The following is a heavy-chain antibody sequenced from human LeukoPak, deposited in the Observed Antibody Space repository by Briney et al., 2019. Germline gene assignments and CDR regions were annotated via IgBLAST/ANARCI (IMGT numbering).Heavy chain of an antibody. J-gene: IGHJ6*02. V-gene: IGHV3-23*01. CDR1: GFTFSSSA. Sequence: GGSLILSCAASGFTFSSSAMSWVRQAPGKGLEWVSAISNNGGYTYYADSVQGRFTISRDNSKSTLCLQMNSLRAEDTAVYYCARERVVVTAIEDCYYGMDVWGQGTTVTVSS. D-gene: IGHD2-21*02. CDR2: ISNNGGYT. CDR3: ARERVVVTAIEDCYYGMDV.